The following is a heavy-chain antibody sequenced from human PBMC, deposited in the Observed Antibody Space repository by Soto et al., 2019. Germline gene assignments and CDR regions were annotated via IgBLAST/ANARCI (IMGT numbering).Heavy chain of an antibody. Sequence: QVHLQESGPGLVKPSETLSLTCTVSGASINSYSWSWIRQPAGKGLEWVGQFYGSGTTKYNPALKSRVTMSLDTSKNQFSLRLNSVTAADTAVYFCARSFYLDAFDIWGQGTMVTVS. CDR2: FYGSGTT. D-gene: IGHD3-16*02. J-gene: IGHJ3*02. CDR1: GASINSYS. V-gene: IGHV4-4*07. CDR3: ARSFYLDAFDI.